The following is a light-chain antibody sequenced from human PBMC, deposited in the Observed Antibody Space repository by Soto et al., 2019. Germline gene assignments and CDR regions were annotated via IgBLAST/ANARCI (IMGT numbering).Light chain of an antibody. CDR3: QQHNSYPHT. Sequence: DIQMTQSPSTVSASVGDGVTITCRASQSISTWLAWYQQKPGKAPNLLIYDASTLESGGPSGFSGSGSGTEFTLTIRSLQPDDSATYYCQQHNSYPHTFGQGTKLEIK. CDR1: QSISTW. J-gene: IGKJ2*01. V-gene: IGKV1-5*01. CDR2: DAS.